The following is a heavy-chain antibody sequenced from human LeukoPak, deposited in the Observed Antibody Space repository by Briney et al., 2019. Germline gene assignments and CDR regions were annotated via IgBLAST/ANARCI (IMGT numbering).Heavy chain of an antibody. CDR3: ARGGGLDV. J-gene: IGHJ6*02. Sequence: GGSLRLSGAASGFTFSSYWMNWARQAPGKGLEWVASVNHNGNVNYYVDSVKGRFTISRDNAKNSLYLQMSNLRAEDTAVYFCARGGGLDVWGQGATVTVSS. V-gene: IGHV3-7*03. CDR1: GFTFSSYW. D-gene: IGHD3-16*01. CDR2: VNHNGNVN.